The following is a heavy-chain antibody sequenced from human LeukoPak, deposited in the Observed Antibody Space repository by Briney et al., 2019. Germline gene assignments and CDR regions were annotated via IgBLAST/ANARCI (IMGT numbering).Heavy chain of an antibody. V-gene: IGHV1-2*02. CDR2: INPNSGGT. Sequence: ASVKVSFKGSGYTFTGYYMHWVRQAPGQGLEWMGWINPNSGGTNYAQEFQGRVTMTRDTSIRTAYMELSRLRSDDTAVYYCAVSIAAAGDDYYYKYGMDAWGQRTTVTVSS. CDR1: GYTFTGYY. D-gene: IGHD6-13*01. J-gene: IGHJ6*02. CDR3: AVSIAAAGDDYYYKYGMDA.